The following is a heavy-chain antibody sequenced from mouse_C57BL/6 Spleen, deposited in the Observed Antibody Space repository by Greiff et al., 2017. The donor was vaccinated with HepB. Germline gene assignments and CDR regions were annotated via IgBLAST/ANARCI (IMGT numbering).Heavy chain of an antibody. J-gene: IGHJ3*01. V-gene: IGHV1-64*01. Sequence: QVQLQQPGAELVKPGASVKLSCKASGYTFTSYWMHWVKQRPGQGLEWIGMIHPNSGSTNYNEKFKSKATLTVDKSSSTAYMQLSSLTSEDSAVYYCARPLITTVVAPGFAYWGQGTLVTVSA. CDR2: IHPNSGST. CDR1: GYTFTSYW. D-gene: IGHD1-1*01. CDR3: ARPLITTVVAPGFAY.